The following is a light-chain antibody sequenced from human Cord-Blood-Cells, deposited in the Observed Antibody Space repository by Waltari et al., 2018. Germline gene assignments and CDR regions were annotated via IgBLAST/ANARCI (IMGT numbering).Light chain of an antibody. CDR1: SSDVGSYNL. J-gene: IGLJ2*01. Sequence: QSALTQPASVSGSPGQSITISCTGNSSDVGSYNLVSWYQQHPGKAPKLMIYEGSKRPSGVSNRFSGSKSGNTASLTISGLQAEDEADYCCSYAGSSTFVVFGGGTKLTVL. CDR3: CSYAGSSTFVV. CDR2: EGS. V-gene: IGLV2-23*03.